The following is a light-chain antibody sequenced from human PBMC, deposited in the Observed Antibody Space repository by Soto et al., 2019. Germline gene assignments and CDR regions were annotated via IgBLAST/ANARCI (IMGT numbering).Light chain of an antibody. CDR3: QQYHNWPPLT. V-gene: IGKV3-15*01. J-gene: IGKJ4*01. CDR2: GAS. CDR1: QSVSSN. Sequence: EIVMTQSPAPLSVSPGERATLSCRASQSVSSNLAWYQQIPGQAPRLLIYGASTRATGIPARFSGSGSGTEFTLTISSLQYEDFAVYYCQQYHNWPPLTFGGGTKVEIK.